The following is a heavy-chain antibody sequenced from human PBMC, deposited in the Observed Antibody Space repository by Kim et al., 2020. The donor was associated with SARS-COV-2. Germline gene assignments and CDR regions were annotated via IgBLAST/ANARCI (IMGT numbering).Heavy chain of an antibody. CDR1: GYTFTSYA. V-gene: IGHV1-3*01. CDR3: ARGPVSIVVVVAVPYGMDV. CDR2: INAGNGNT. Sequence: ASVKVSCKASGYTFTSYAMHWVRQAPGQRLEWMGWINAGNGNTKYSQKFQGRVTITRDTSASTAYMELSSLRSEDTAVYYCARGPVSIVVVVAVPYGMDVWGQGTTVTVSS. D-gene: IGHD2-15*01. J-gene: IGHJ6*02.